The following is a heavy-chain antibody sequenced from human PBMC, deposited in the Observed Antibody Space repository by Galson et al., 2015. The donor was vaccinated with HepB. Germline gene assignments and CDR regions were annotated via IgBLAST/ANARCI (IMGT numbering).Heavy chain of an antibody. J-gene: IGHJ5*02. CDR1: GFTFSSYS. CDR3: ARRRFTGGFDP. Sequence: FLRLSCAASGFTFSSYSMNWVRQAPGKGLEWVSYISSSSTTIYYADSVKGRFTISRDNAKNSLYLQMNSLRAEDTAVYYCARRRFTGGFDPWGQGTLVTVSS. D-gene: IGHD1-26*01. V-gene: IGHV3-48*04. CDR2: ISSSSTTI.